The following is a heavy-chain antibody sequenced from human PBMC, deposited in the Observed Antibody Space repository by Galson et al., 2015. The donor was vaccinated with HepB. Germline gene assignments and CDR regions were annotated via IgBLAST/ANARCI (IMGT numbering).Heavy chain of an antibody. Sequence: SLRLSCAASGFTVSSNYMTWVRQAPGKGLEWVSVIYSGGSTDYADSVRGRFTLSRDNSKNTLYLQMNSLRAEDTAVYYCARGYSRSWYSGLGYWGQGTLVTVFS. CDR1: GFTVSSNY. CDR2: IYSGGST. J-gene: IGHJ4*02. CDR3: ARGYSRSWYSGLGY. V-gene: IGHV3-53*01. D-gene: IGHD6-13*01.